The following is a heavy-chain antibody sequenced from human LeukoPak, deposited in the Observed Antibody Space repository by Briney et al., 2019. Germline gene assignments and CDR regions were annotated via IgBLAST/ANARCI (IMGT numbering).Heavy chain of an antibody. CDR1: GGSFSGYY. CDR2: INHSGST. Sequence: PSETLSLTCAVYGGSFSGYYWSWIRQPPGKGLEWIGEINHSGSTNYNPSLKSRVTISVDTSKNQFSLKLSSVTAADTAVYYCARRPPNFTGSGGTGREGREYYFDYWGQGTLVTVSS. V-gene: IGHV4-34*01. J-gene: IGHJ4*02. CDR3: ARRPPNFTGSGGTGREGREYYFDY. D-gene: IGHD3-10*01.